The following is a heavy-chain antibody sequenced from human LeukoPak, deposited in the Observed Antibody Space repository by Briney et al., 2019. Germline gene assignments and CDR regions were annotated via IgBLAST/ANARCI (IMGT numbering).Heavy chain of an antibody. D-gene: IGHD4-17*01. Sequence: GGSLRLSCAASGFTFSHNGMHWVRQAPGKGLEWMAFIENDGSDKYLADSVKGRFTISRDNSKNTLYLQMNSLRAEDTAVYYCAKDHTVSNAFDIWGQGTMVTVSS. V-gene: IGHV3-30*02. CDR2: IENDGSDK. CDR3: AKDHTVSNAFDI. CDR1: GFTFSHNG. J-gene: IGHJ3*02.